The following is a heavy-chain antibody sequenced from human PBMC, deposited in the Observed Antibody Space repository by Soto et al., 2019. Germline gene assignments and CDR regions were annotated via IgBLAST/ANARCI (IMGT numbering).Heavy chain of an antibody. J-gene: IGHJ5*02. D-gene: IGHD2-2*01. Sequence: PXETLSLTCAVYGWSFSGYYWSWIRQPPGKGLDWIGEINHSGSTNYNPSLKSRVTISVDTSKNQFSLKLSSVTAADTAVYYCARVVVPAAMGGWFDPWGQGTLVTVSS. CDR1: GWSFSGYY. V-gene: IGHV4-34*01. CDR2: INHSGST. CDR3: ARVVVPAAMGGWFDP.